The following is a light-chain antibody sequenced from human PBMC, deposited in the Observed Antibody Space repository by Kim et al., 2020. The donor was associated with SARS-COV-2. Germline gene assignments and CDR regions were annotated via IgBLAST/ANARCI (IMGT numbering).Light chain of an antibody. J-gene: IGLJ2*01. CDR1: SLRSDY. CDR2: GKN. Sequence: VALGKTVRITCQGDSLRSDYATWYQQKPGQAPIVVIYGKNNRPSGIPDRFSGSSSGDTASLTITGTQAGDEADYYCNSRGSNDNVLFGGGTQLTVL. V-gene: IGLV3-19*01. CDR3: NSRGSNDNVL.